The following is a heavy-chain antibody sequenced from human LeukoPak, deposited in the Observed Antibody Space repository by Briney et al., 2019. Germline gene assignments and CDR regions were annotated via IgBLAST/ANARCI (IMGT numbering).Heavy chain of an antibody. CDR2: IIPIFGTA. Sequence: ASVKVSCKASGGTFSSYAIGWVRQAPGQGLEWMGRIIPIFGTANYAQKFQGRVTITTDESTSTAYMELSSLRSEDTAVYYCARDRDLVLAAAANHNWFDPWGQGTLVTVSS. CDR1: GGTFSSYA. D-gene: IGHD6-13*01. CDR3: ARDRDLVLAAAANHNWFDP. V-gene: IGHV1-69*05. J-gene: IGHJ5*02.